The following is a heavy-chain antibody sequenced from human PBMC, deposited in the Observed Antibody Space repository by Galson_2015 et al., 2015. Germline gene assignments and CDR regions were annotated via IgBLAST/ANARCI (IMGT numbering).Heavy chain of an antibody. J-gene: IGHJ4*02. CDR2: ISYDGSNK. CDR3: ARDLIAAAGD. CDR1: GFIFSSYA. Sequence: SLRLSCAASGFIFSSYAMHWVRQAPDKGLEWVAVISYDGSNKYYADSVKGRFTISRDNSKNTLYLQMNSLRAEDTAVYYCARDLIAAAGDWGQGTLVTVSS. D-gene: IGHD6-13*01. V-gene: IGHV3-30-3*01.